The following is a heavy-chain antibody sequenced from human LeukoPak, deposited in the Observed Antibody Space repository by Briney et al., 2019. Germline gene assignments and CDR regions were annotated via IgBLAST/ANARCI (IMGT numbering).Heavy chain of an antibody. CDR2: ISPSGRPI. V-gene: IGHV3-21*01. Sequence: PGGSLRLSCAASGFTFSDYNMNWVRQTPGRGLEWVSSISPSGRPISYADSVKGRFTISRDNAKNSLYLQMSSLRAEDTAVYYCASFRTGYSYYFDYWGQGILVTVSS. CDR1: GFTFSDYN. J-gene: IGHJ4*02. CDR3: ASFRTGYSYYFDY. D-gene: IGHD3/OR15-3a*01.